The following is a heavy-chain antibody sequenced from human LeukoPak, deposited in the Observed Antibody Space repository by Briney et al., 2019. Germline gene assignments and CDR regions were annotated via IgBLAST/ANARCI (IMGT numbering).Heavy chain of an antibody. CDR3: ARAYGSENYSIYGMDV. Sequence: PSETLSLTCTVSGGSISSSNWWSWVRQPPGKGLEWIGEIYHNGSTNYNPSLKSRVTILVDKSKNQFSLKLNSVTAADTAVYYCARAYGSENYSIYGMDVWGQGTTVTVSS. CDR2: IYHNGST. D-gene: IGHD3-10*01. J-gene: IGHJ6*02. CDR1: GGSISSSNW. V-gene: IGHV4-4*02.